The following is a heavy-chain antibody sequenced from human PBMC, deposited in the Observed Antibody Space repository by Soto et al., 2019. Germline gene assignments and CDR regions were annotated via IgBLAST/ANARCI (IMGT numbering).Heavy chain of an antibody. CDR1: LYTFDSCA. Sequence: SVEASCKESLYTFDSCAIRWVRQAPGQGLEWMGGIIPIFGTANYAQKFQGRVTITADESTSTAYMELSSLRSEDTAVYYCASNSGYSYGLDYWGQGNLVTVSS. CDR2: IIPIFGTA. D-gene: IGHD5-18*01. CDR3: ASNSGYSYGLDY. V-gene: IGHV1-69*13. J-gene: IGHJ4*02.